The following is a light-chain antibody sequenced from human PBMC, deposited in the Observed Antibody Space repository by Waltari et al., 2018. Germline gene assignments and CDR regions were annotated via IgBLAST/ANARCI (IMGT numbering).Light chain of an antibody. J-gene: IGLJ3*02. CDR3: QVWDSNNDHWV. V-gene: IGLV3-21*04. CDR2: YDK. Sequence: SYVVTQAPSVSVAPGTTARITCGGNNIGSKSVNWYRQKPGQAPVLVMYYDKDRPSGIPERFSGSNSGNTATLIISRVEAVDEADYYCQVWDSNNDHWVFGGGTRLTV. CDR1: NIGSKS.